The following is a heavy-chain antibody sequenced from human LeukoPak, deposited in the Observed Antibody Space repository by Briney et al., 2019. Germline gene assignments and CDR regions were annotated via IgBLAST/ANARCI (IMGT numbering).Heavy chain of an antibody. J-gene: IGHJ5*02. D-gene: IGHD3-22*01. Sequence: PGGPLRLSCAASGFTFSSYSMNWVRQAPGKGLEWVSSISSSSSYIYYADSVKGRFTVSRDNAKNSLYLQMNSLRAEDTAVYYCARGRIYDSSGYQNWFDPWGQGTLVTVSS. CDR2: ISSSSSYI. CDR3: ARGRIYDSSGYQNWFDP. V-gene: IGHV3-21*04. CDR1: GFTFSSYS.